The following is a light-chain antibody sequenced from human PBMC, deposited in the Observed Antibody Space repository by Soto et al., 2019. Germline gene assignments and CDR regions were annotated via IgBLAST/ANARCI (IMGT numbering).Light chain of an antibody. J-gene: IGKJ1*01. CDR2: AAS. CDR1: QTVTSY. CDR3: QQSYRFPKT. Sequence: DVQMTQSPSSLSASVGDSLTLTCRASQTVTSYLNWYQQKPGKAPKLLIYAASTLQSGVPSRFSGSVSGTEFTLTIISLQPEDFATYYCQQSYRFPKTFGRGTKVEVK. V-gene: IGKV1-39*01.